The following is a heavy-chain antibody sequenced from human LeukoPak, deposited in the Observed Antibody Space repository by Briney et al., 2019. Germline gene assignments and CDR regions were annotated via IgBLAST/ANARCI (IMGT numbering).Heavy chain of an antibody. CDR2: ISSSSSYI. CDR1: GFTFSSYS. V-gene: IGHV3-21*01. J-gene: IGHJ4*02. D-gene: IGHD6-6*01. CDR3: VRDSVVLGTLVPFDY. Sequence: GGSLRLSCAASGFTFSSYSMNWVRQARGKGLEWVSSISSSSSYIYYADSVRGRFTISRDNAKNSLFLQMASLRAEDTAVYYCVRDSVVLGTLVPFDYWGQGSLVTVSS.